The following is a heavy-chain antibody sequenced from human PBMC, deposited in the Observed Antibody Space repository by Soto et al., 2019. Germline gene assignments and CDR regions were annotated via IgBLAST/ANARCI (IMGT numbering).Heavy chain of an antibody. D-gene: IGHD3-9*01. CDR3: ARGSTYHDKFDY. J-gene: IGHJ4*02. CDR1: NGSISNYS. V-gene: IGHV4-59*01. Sequence: PSETLSLTCSVSNGSISNYSWHWIRQPPGKGLEWIGFIYYSGYTDYNPSLESRVSISVDTSSNRVSLRLNSVTAADTAVYYCARGSTYHDKFDYWGQGALVTVSS. CDR2: IYYSGYT.